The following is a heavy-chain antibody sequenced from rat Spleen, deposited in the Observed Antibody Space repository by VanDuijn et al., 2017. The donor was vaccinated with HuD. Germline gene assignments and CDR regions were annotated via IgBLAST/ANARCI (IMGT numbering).Heavy chain of an antibody. V-gene: IGHV5-29*01. CDR3: TRHGYNSYFDY. D-gene: IGHD1-9*01. Sequence: EVQLVESDGGLVQPGRSLKLSCAASGFDFNSYGMSWVRQAPGKGLEWVATISSDGRRNYYRDSVKGRFTISRDNAKSSLYLQMDSLRSEDTATYYCTRHGYNSYFDYWGQGTLVTVSS. J-gene: IGHJ3*01. CDR2: ISSDGRRN. CDR1: GFDFNSYG.